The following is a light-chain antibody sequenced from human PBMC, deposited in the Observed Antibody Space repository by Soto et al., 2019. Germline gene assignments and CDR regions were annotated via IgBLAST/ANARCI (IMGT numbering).Light chain of an antibody. Sequence: QSALTQPASVSGSPGQSITISCTGTSSDVGGYNFVSWYQHHPAKAPKLMIYDVSNRPSGVSNCFSGSKSGNTASLTISGLQAEDEAHYYCSSFTSSDTLVVFGGGTQLTVL. J-gene: IGLJ2*01. V-gene: IGLV2-14*03. CDR2: DVS. CDR3: SSFTSSDTLVV. CDR1: SSDVGGYNF.